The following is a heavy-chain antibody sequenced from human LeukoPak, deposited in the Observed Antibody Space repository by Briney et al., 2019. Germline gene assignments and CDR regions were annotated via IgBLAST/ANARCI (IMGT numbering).Heavy chain of an antibody. Sequence: VKVSCKAXGXTFTGYYMHWVRQAPGQGLEWMGWINPNSGGTNYAQKFQGRVTMTRDTSISTAYMELSRLRSDDTAVYYCARDTVEGYYFDYWGQGTLVTVSS. D-gene: IGHD2-15*01. CDR3: ARDTVEGYYFDY. V-gene: IGHV1-2*02. CDR1: GXTFTGYY. J-gene: IGHJ4*02. CDR2: INPNSGGT.